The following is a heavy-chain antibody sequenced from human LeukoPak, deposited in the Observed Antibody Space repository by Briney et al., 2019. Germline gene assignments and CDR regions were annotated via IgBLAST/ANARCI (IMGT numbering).Heavy chain of an antibody. D-gene: IGHD5-18*01. J-gene: IGHJ4*02. Sequence: QPGGSLRLSCAASGFTFSSYEMNWVRQAPGKGLEWVSYISSGGNTIYYADSVKGRFTISRDNAKSSLYLQMNSLRAEDTAVYYCAREGTGMVSFDYWGQGTLVTVSS. V-gene: IGHV3-48*03. CDR2: ISSGGNTI. CDR1: GFTFSSYE. CDR3: AREGTGMVSFDY.